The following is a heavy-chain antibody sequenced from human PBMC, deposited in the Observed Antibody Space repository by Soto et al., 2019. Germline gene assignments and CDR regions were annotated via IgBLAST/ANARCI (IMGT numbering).Heavy chain of an antibody. J-gene: IGHJ4*02. V-gene: IGHV3-15*07. CDR3: TTVAVGASGY. CDR2: IKSKTDGGTT. CDR1: SVSNAW. D-gene: IGHD1-26*01. Sequence: SVSNAWMNWVRQAPGKGLEWVGRIKSKTDGGTTDYAAPVKGRFTISRDDSKNTLYLQMNSLKTEDTAVYYCTTVAVGASGYWGQGTLVTVSS.